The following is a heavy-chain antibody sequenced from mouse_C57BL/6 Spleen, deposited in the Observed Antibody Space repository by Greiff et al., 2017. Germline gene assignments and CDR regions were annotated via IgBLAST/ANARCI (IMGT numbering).Heavy chain of an antibody. Sequence: QVQLQQSGPELVKPGASVKISCKASGYAFSSSWMNWVKQRPGKGLEWIGRIYPGDGDTNYNGKFKGKATLTADKSSSTAYMQLSSLTSEDSAVYFCARMELGRDYFDYWGQGTTLTVSS. CDR3: ARMELGRDYFDY. V-gene: IGHV1-82*01. CDR1: GYAFSSSW. J-gene: IGHJ2*01. CDR2: IYPGDGDT. D-gene: IGHD4-1*01.